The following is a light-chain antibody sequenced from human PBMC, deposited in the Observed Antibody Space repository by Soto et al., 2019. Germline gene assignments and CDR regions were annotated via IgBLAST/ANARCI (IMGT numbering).Light chain of an antibody. CDR3: CSYAGSSYV. J-gene: IGLJ1*01. V-gene: IGLV2-11*01. CDR2: DVS. Sequence: SVLAQARCMSGRPRQSVTTSRPGTSSDVGGYNYVSWYQQHPGKAPKLMIYDVSKRPSGVPDRFSGSKSGNTASLTISGLQAEDEADYYCCSYAGSSYVFGTGTKVTVL. CDR1: SSDVGGYNY.